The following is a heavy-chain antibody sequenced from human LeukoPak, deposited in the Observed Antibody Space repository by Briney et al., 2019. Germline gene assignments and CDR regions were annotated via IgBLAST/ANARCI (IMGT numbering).Heavy chain of an antibody. CDR1: GFTFSSYA. V-gene: IGHV3-48*02. CDR3: ARDRYDYVWGSYRYTFDY. CDR2: ISSSSSTI. D-gene: IGHD3-16*02. J-gene: IGHJ4*02. Sequence: GGSLRLSCAASGFTFSSYAMSWVRQAPGKGLEWVSYISSSSSTIYYADSVKGRFTISRDNAKNSLYLQMNSLRDEDTAVYYCARDRYDYVWGSYRYTFDYWGQGTLVTVSS.